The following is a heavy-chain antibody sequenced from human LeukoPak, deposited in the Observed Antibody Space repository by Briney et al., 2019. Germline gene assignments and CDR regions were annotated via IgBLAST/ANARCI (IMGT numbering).Heavy chain of an antibody. CDR1: GGTFSSYA. V-gene: IGHV3-23*01. Sequence: GASVKVSCKASGGTFSSYAISWVRQAPGKGLEWVSAISGSGGSTYYADSVKGRFTISRDNSKNTLYLQMNSLRAEDTAVYYCAASAGPINFWGQGTLVTVSS. J-gene: IGHJ4*02. CDR2: ISGSGGST. CDR3: AASAGPINF. D-gene: IGHD3-10*01.